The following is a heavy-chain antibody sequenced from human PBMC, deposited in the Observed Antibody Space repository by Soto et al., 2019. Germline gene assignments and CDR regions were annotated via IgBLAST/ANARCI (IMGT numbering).Heavy chain of an antibody. V-gene: IGHV4-38-2*02. Sequence: PSETLSLTCAVSGYSISSGYYWGWIRQPSGKGLEWIGSIFHSGSTYYNPSLKSRVTISVDTSKNQFSLKLSSVTAADTAVYYCAREISAAENNWFDPWGQGTLVTVSS. CDR3: AREISAAENNWFDP. J-gene: IGHJ5*02. CDR1: GYSISSGYY. CDR2: IFHSGST. D-gene: IGHD6-13*01.